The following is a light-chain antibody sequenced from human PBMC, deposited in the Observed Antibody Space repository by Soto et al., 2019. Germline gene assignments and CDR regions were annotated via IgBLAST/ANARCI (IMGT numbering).Light chain of an antibody. V-gene: IGKV3-15*01. CDR2: GAS. CDR1: ESVRSY. Sequence: EVVMTQSPATLSVSPGERATLSCRASESVRSYLAWYQQKPGQAPRLLIYGASTRATGIPARFSGSGSGTEFTLTISSLQSEDVAIYYCQQYNNWPPITFGQGTRLEIK. CDR3: QQYNNWPPIT. J-gene: IGKJ5*01.